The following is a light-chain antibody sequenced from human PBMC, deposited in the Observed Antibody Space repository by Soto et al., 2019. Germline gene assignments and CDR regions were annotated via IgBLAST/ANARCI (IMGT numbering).Light chain of an antibody. CDR3: SSYTRDTALV. V-gene: IGLV2-14*01. Sequence: QSALTQPASVSGSPGQSITISCTGTSSDVGTYNYVSWYQHHPGKAPKLIIYEVSNRPSGVSNRFSGSKSGSTASLTISGIQAEDEADYHCSSYTRDTALVFGXWTKVTVL. CDR1: SSDVGTYNY. CDR2: EVS. J-gene: IGLJ1*01.